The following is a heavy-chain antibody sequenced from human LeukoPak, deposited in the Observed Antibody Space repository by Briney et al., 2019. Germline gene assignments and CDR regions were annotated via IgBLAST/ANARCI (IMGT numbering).Heavy chain of an antibody. CDR2: IYYSGGT. CDR1: GGSITSGGYY. V-gene: IGHV4-31*03. CDR3: ARVRGIAAAYWYFDL. D-gene: IGHD6-25*01. Sequence: SETLSLTCTVSGGSITSGGYYWSWIRQHPGQGLEWIVYIYYSGGTYYNPSLQSRITISVDTSENQFSLKLSSVTAADTAVYYCARVRGIAAAYWYFDLWGRGTLVTVSS. J-gene: IGHJ2*01.